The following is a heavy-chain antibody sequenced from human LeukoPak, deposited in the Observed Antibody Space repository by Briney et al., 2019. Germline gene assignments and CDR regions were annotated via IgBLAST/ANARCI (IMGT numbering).Heavy chain of an antibody. J-gene: IGHJ4*02. CDR2: IYSGGST. V-gene: IGHV3-53*01. CDR3: AGGLTIFGVVTHFDY. Sequence: GGSLRLSCAASGFTVSSNYMSWVRQAPGKGLEWVSLIYSGGSTYYADSVKGRFTISRDNSKNTLYLQMNSLRAEDTAVYYCAGGLTIFGVVTHFDYWGQGTLVTVSS. CDR1: GFTVSSNY. D-gene: IGHD3-3*01.